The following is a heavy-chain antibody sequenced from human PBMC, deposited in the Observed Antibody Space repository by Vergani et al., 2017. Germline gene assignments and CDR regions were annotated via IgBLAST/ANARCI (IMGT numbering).Heavy chain of an antibody. CDR2: IWYDGSNK. CDR1: GFTFSNYG. CDR3: AANFDF. V-gene: IGHV3-33*01. Sequence: QVQLVESGGGVVQPGRSLRLSCAGSGFTFSNYGIHWVRQAPGKGLEWVAVIWYDGSNKYYADSVKGRFSVSRDNSKNTVYLQTNSLRAEDTAVYYCAANFDFWGQGTLVTVSS. J-gene: IGHJ4*02. D-gene: IGHD4/OR15-4a*01.